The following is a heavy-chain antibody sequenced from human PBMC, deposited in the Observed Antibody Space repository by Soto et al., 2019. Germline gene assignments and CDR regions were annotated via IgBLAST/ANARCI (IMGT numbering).Heavy chain of an antibody. J-gene: IGHJ4*02. CDR1: GCSISSYY. Sequence: PSDTLSLTCTVSGCSISSYYWSWIRQPPGKGLEWIGYIYYSGSTNYNPSLKSRVTISVDTSKNQFSLKLSSVTAADTAVYYCARRGDSSRWFNYFDYWGQGTLVTV. V-gene: IGHV4-59*01. CDR3: ARRGDSSRWFNYFDY. CDR2: IYYSGST. D-gene: IGHD6-13*01.